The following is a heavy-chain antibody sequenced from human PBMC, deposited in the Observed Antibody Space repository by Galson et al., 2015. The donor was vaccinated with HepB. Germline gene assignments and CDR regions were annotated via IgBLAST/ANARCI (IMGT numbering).Heavy chain of an antibody. CDR3: ARRAYSSSWFTKPFDY. D-gene: IGHD6-13*01. V-gene: IGHV5-10-1*04. CDR2: IDPSDSCT. Sequence: QSGAEVKKPGESLRISCKGSGYSFTSYWISWVRQMPGKGLEWMGRIDPSDSCTNYSPSFQGQVTISADKSISTAYLQWSSLKASDTAMYYCARRAYSSSWFTKPFDYWGQGTLVTVSS. J-gene: IGHJ4*02. CDR1: GYSFTSYW.